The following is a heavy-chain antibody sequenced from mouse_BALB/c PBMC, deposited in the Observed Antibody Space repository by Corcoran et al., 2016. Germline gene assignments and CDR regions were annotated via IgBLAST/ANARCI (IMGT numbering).Heavy chain of an antibody. D-gene: IGHD2-1*01. Sequence: EVQLQQSGPELVKPGASVKMSCKASGYTFTRYVMHWVKQKPGQGLEWIGYINPYNDGTKYNEKFKGKATLTSDKSSSTAYMELSSLTSEDSAVYYCARDGNYVREYFDYWGQGTTLTVSS. J-gene: IGHJ2*01. V-gene: IGHV1S136*01. CDR1: GYTFTRYV. CDR3: ARDGNYVREYFDY. CDR2: INPYNDGT.